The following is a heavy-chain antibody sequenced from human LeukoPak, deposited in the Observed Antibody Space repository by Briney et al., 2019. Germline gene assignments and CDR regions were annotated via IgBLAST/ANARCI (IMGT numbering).Heavy chain of an antibody. Sequence: KPSETLSLTCAVYGGSFSGFYWSWIRQPPGKGLEWIGGINHSGSTNYNPSPKSRVTISVDTSKNQFSLKLSSVTAADTAVYYCAREYTMVRGVIITGWFDPWGQGTLVTVSS. CDR3: AREYTMVRGVIITGWFDP. V-gene: IGHV4-34*01. J-gene: IGHJ5*02. CDR1: GGSFSGFY. CDR2: INHSGST. D-gene: IGHD3-10*01.